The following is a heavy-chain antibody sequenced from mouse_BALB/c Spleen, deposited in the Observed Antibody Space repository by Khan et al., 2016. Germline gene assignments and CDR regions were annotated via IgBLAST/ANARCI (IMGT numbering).Heavy chain of an antibody. CDR3: AKVDYFYSDGAWFAY. CDR2: IWRGGNT. V-gene: IGHV2-5-1*01. Sequence: QVQLKESGPSLVQPSQSLSITCTVSGFSLTTYVVHWVRQSPGKGLEWLGVIWRGGNTDYNAAFMSRLRITKDNSKSQVFFKMNSLQADDTAISYCAKVDYFYSDGAWFAYWGQGSLVTVSA. CDR1: GFSLTTYV. D-gene: IGHD2-13*01. J-gene: IGHJ3*01.